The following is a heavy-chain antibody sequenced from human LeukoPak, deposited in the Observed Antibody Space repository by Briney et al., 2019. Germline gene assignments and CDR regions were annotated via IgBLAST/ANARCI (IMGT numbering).Heavy chain of an antibody. CDR2: IIPILGIA. CDR1: GGTFSSYA. D-gene: IGHD3-10*01. J-gene: IGHJ4*02. V-gene: IGHV1-69*04. CDR3: ARDPTIITMVRGVPNLDY. Sequence: ASVKVSCKASGGTFSSYAISWVRQAPGQGLEWMGRIIPILGIANYAQKFQSRVTITADKSTSTAYMELSSLRSEDTAVYYCARDPTIITMVRGVPNLDYWGQGTLVTVSS.